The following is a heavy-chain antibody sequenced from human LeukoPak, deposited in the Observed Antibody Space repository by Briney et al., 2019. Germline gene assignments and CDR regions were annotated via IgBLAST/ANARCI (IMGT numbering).Heavy chain of an antibody. V-gene: IGHV3-9*01. CDR2: ISWNSGSI. CDR1: GFTFDDYA. CDR3: AKDMGYGDYP. Sequence: GGSLRLSCAASGFTFDDYAMHWVRQAPGKGLEWVSGISWNSGSIGYADSAKGRFTISRDNAKNSLYLQMNSLRAEDTALYYCAKDMGYGDYPWGQGTLVTVSS. J-gene: IGHJ5*02. D-gene: IGHD4-17*01.